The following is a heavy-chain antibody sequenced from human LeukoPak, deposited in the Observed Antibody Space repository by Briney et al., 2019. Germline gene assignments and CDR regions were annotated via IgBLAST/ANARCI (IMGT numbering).Heavy chain of an antibody. CDR1: GFTFSSYS. CDR2: ISSSSYI. CDR3: ARDYGDLVGMDV. D-gene: IGHD4-17*01. J-gene: IGHJ6*02. Sequence: PGGSLRLSCAASGFTFSSYSMNWVRQAPGKGLEWVSSISSSSYIYYADSVKGRFTISRDNAKNSLYLQMNSLRAEDTAVYYCARDYGDLVGMDVWGQGTTVTVSS. V-gene: IGHV3-21*01.